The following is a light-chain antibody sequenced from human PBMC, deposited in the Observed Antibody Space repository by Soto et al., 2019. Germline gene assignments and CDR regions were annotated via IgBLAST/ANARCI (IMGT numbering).Light chain of an antibody. CDR3: SSYTSSSTDV. CDR1: SSDVGGYNY. V-gene: IGLV2-14*01. CDR2: EVS. J-gene: IGLJ1*01. Sequence: QSALTQPASVSGSPGQSITISCTGTSSDVGGYNYVSWYQQHPAKAPKLMIYEVSNRPSGVSNRFSGSKSGNTASLTISRLQGEDEADYYCSSYTSSSTDVFGTGTKLTVL.